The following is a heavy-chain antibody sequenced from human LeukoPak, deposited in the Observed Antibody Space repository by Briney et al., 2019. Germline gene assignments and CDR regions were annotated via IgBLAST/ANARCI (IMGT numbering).Heavy chain of an antibody. CDR1: GYTFTSYY. CDR3: ARGGSSIVGATELDY. J-gene: IGHJ4*02. CDR2: INPSGGST. D-gene: IGHD1-26*01. V-gene: IGHV1-46*01. Sequence: GASVKVSCKASGYTFTSYYMHWVRQAPGQGLEWMGIINPSGGSTSYAQKFQGGVTMTRDMSTSTVYMELSSLRSEDTAVYYCARGGSSIVGATELDYWGQGTLVTVSS.